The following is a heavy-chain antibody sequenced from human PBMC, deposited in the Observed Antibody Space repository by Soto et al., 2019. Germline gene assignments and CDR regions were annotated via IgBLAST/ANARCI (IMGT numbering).Heavy chain of an antibody. CDR2: IYYTGST. D-gene: IGHD2-15*01. CDR3: ARYVHWSGGSCDHYYYGMDV. Sequence: QVQLQESGPGLVKPSETLSLTCTVSGGSVSSGSYYWSWIRQPPGKGLEWIGYIYYTGSTTYNPSLKSRAPMAVDRSKHQFSLNLRSMTAADTAVYYCARYVHWSGGSCDHYYYGMDVWGQGTTVTVSS. V-gene: IGHV4-61*01. CDR1: GGSVSSGSYY. J-gene: IGHJ6*02.